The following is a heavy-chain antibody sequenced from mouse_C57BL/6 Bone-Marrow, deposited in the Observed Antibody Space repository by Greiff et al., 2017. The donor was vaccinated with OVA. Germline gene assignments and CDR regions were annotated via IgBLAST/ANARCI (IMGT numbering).Heavy chain of an antibody. V-gene: IGHV3-6*01. CDR2: ISYDGSN. J-gene: IGHJ1*03. D-gene: IGHD2-3*01. Sequence: EVKLQESGPGLVKPSQSLSLTCSVTGYSITSCYYWNWIRQFPGNKLEWMGYISYDGSNNYNSSLKNRISITTDKSKNQFFLTLNSVTTEDTATYYCARVEGYDGYYGWYFDVWGTGTTVTVSS. CDR1: GYSITSCYY. CDR3: ARVEGYDGYYGWYFDV.